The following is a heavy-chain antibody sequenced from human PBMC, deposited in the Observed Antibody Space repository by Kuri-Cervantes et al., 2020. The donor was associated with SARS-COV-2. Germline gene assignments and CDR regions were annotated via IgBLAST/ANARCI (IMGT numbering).Heavy chain of an antibody. CDR2: INHSVST. V-gene: IGHV4-34*01. CDR1: GGSFSGYY. J-gene: IGHJ6*03. CDR3: ARVSSSWYPLRRYYYYYMDV. Sequence: ESLKISCAVYGGSFSGYYWSWILQPPGKGLEWIGEINHSVSTNYNPSLKSRVTISVDTSKNQLSLKLRSVTAAATAVYYCARVSSSWYPLRRYYYYYMDVWGKGTTVTVSS. D-gene: IGHD6-13*01.